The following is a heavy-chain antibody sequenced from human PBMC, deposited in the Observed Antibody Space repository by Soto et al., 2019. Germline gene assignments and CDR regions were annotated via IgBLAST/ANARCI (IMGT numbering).Heavy chain of an antibody. CDR2: MRTDNGNT. CDR1: GYTFTTYS. Sequence: ASVKVSCKPSGYTFTTYSINWVRQAPGQGLEWMGWMRTDNGNTNYAQKFKGRVTMTTDTSTSTAYLELRSLKSDGTAIYYCARGGNHVWGSSEFWGQGTLVTVSS. D-gene: IGHD3-16*01. J-gene: IGHJ4*02. V-gene: IGHV1-18*01. CDR3: ARGGNHVWGSSEF.